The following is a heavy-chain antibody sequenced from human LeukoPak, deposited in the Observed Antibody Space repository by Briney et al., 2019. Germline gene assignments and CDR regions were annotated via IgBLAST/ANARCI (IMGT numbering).Heavy chain of an antibody. Sequence: SETLSLTCAVYGGSFSGYYWSWIRQPPGRGLEWIGEINHSGSTNYNPSLKSRVTISVDTSKNQFSLKLSSVTAADTAVYYCARRVTMVRGKCLDYWGQGTLVTVSS. J-gene: IGHJ4*02. V-gene: IGHV4-34*01. CDR3: ARRVTMVRGKCLDY. CDR1: GGSFSGYY. D-gene: IGHD3-10*01. CDR2: INHSGST.